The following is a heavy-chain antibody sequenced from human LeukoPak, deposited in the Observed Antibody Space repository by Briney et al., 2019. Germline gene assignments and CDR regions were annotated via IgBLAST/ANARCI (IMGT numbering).Heavy chain of an antibody. D-gene: IGHD1-1*01. Sequence: NPSETLSLTCTVSGGSISSYYWSWIRQPPGKGLEWIGYIYYSGSTNYNPSLESRVTISVDTSKNQFSLKLSSVTAADTAVYYCARDRYFDAFDIWGQGTMVTVSS. CDR1: GGSISSYY. V-gene: IGHV4-59*01. CDR2: IYYSGST. CDR3: ARDRYFDAFDI. J-gene: IGHJ3*02.